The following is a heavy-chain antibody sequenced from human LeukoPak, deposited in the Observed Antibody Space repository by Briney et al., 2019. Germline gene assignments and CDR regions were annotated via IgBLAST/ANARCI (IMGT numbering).Heavy chain of an antibody. J-gene: IGHJ5*02. CDR3: ASEDNRDGYNPA. Sequence: SVKVSCKASGGTFSSYAISWVRQAPGQGLEWMGRIIPNLGIANYAQKFQGRVTITAGKSTSTAYMELSSLRSEDTAVYYCASEDNRDGYNPAWGQGTLVTVSS. CDR1: GGTFSSYA. CDR2: IIPNLGIA. V-gene: IGHV1-69*04. D-gene: IGHD5-24*01.